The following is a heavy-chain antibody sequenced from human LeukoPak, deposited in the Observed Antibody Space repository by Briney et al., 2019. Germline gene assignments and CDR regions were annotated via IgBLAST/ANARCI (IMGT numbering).Heavy chain of an antibody. V-gene: IGHV1-46*01. CDR1: GYTFISYY. CDR2: INPSGGGA. Sequence: GASVKVSCKASGYTFISYYMHWVRQAPGQGLEWMGIINPSGGGASYAQKFQGRVTMTRDTSTSTVYMELSSLSSDDTAVYYCASGQLRIAAAGTQGLPTNWGQGTLVTVSS. CDR3: ASGQLRIAAAGTQGLPTN. J-gene: IGHJ4*02. D-gene: IGHD6-13*01.